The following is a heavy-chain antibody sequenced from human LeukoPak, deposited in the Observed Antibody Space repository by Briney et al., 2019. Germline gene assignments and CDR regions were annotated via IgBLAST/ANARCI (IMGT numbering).Heavy chain of an antibody. CDR2: IIPIFGTA. CDR3: ARDGGNYPWFDP. D-gene: IGHD4-11*01. J-gene: IGHJ5*02. CDR1: GGTFSSYA. V-gene: IGHV1-69*13. Sequence: GASVKVSCKASGGTFSSYAISWVRQAPGQGLEWMGGIIPIFGTANYAQKFQGRVTITADESTSTAYMELSSLRSEGTAVYYCARDGGNYPWFDPWGQGTLVTVSS.